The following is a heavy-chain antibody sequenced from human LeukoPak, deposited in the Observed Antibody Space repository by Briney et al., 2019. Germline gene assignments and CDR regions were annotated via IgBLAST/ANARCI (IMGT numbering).Heavy chain of an antibody. Sequence: ASVKVSCKASGYTFTSYDINWVRQATGQGLEWMGWMNPNSGNTGYAQKFQGRVTITRNTSISTAYMELSSLRSEDTAVYYCARGRRDVGAPDIWGQGTMVTVSS. D-gene: IGHD6-6*01. CDR2: MNPNSGNT. CDR1: GYTFTSYD. CDR3: ARGRRDVGAPDI. J-gene: IGHJ3*02. V-gene: IGHV1-8*03.